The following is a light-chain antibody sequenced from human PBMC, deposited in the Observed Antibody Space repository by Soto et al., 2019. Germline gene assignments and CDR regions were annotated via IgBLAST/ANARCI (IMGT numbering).Light chain of an antibody. CDR3: QQYGSSPVT. CDR2: GAS. Sequence: EIVLTQSPGTLSLSPGERATLSCRASKSVSSSYLAWYQQKPGQAPRLLIYGASSRATGIPDRFSGSGSGTDFTLTISRLEPDDCAVYYCQQYGSSPVTFGQGTKVEIK. V-gene: IGKV3-20*01. CDR1: KSVSSSY. J-gene: IGKJ1*01.